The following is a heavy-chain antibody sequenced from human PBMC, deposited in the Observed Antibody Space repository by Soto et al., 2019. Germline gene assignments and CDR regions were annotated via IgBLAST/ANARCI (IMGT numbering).Heavy chain of an antibody. D-gene: IGHD3-22*01. Sequence: SETLTLTCAVPGGSISSGGYSWSWIRQPSGKGLEWIGYIYHSGSTNYNPSLKSCVTISVDTSKNQFSLKLSSVTAADTAVDYCARVGYYDGSFFNVFGNWG. J-gene: IGHJ1*01. CDR1: GGSISSGGYS. CDR3: ARVGYYDGSFFNVFGN. CDR2: IYHSGST. V-gene: IGHV4-30-2*05.